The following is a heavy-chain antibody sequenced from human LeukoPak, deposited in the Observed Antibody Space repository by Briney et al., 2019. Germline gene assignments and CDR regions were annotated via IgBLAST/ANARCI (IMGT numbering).Heavy chain of an antibody. Sequence: PSETLSLTCAVYGGSFSGYYWSWIRQPPGKGLEWIGEINHSGSTNYNPSLKSRGTISVDTSKNQFSLKLSSVTAADTAVYYCARVGGGWYYFDYWGQGTLVTVSS. CDR2: INHSGST. V-gene: IGHV4-34*01. CDR3: ARVGGGWYYFDY. J-gene: IGHJ4*02. CDR1: GGSFSGYY. D-gene: IGHD6-19*01.